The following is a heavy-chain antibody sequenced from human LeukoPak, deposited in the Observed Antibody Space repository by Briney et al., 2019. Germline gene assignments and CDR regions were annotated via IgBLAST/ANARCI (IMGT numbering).Heavy chain of an antibody. D-gene: IGHD3-22*01. CDR1: GFTFSSYW. Sequence: GGSLRLSCAASGFTFSSYWMSWVRQAPGKGLEWVANIKQDGSEKYYVDSVKGRFTISRDNAKNSLYLQMNSLRAEDTAVYYFARDLSAPWLFDEYFQHWGQGTLVTVSS. CDR2: IKQDGSEK. J-gene: IGHJ1*01. V-gene: IGHV3-7*01. CDR3: ARDLSAPWLFDEYFQH.